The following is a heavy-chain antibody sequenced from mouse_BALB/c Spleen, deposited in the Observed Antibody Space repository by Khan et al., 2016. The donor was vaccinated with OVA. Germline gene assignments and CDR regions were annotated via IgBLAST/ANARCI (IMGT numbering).Heavy chain of an antibody. CDR3: ASHLTGSFAY. Sequence: EVKVVESGGVLVKPGGSLKLSCAASGFTFSSYSMSWVRQTPDKRLEWVATISSGGDYTYYPDNVKGRFTISSDNAKNTLYLQMSSLKSEDTAMYYCASHLTGSFAYWGKGTLVTGSA. CDR1: GFTFSSYS. D-gene: IGHD4-1*01. V-gene: IGHV5-6*01. CDR2: ISSGGDYT. J-gene: IGHJ3*01.